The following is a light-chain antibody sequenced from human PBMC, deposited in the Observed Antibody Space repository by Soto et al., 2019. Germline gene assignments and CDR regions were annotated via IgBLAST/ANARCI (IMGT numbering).Light chain of an antibody. Sequence: QSVLTQPASVSGSPGQSITISCTGTSRDVGGYNYVSWYQQHPGKAPKLMIYDVSNRPSGVSNRFSGSKSGNTASLTISGLQAEDEADDYCSSYTSSRPVVFGGGTKLTVL. CDR3: SSYTSSRPVV. CDR2: DVS. J-gene: IGLJ2*01. CDR1: SRDVGGYNY. V-gene: IGLV2-14*01.